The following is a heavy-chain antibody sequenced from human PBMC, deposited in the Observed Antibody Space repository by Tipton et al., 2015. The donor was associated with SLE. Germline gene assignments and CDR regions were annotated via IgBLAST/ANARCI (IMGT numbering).Heavy chain of an antibody. D-gene: IGHD7-27*01. Sequence: TLSLTCAVYGGSFSGYYWSWIRQPPGKGLEWIGEINHSGSTNYNPSLKSRVTISVDTSKNQFSLKLSSGTAADTAVYYCARGGLGMSDAFDIWGQGTMVTVSS. CDR2: INHSGST. V-gene: IGHV4-34*01. CDR1: GGSFSGYY. CDR3: ARGGLGMSDAFDI. J-gene: IGHJ3*02.